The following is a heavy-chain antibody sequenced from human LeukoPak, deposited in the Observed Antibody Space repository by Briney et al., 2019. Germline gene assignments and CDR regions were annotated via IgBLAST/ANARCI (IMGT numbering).Heavy chain of an antibody. CDR2: IYYSGST. J-gene: IGHJ6*04. CDR3: ARHVDPYSYYGMDV. V-gene: IGHV4-59*08. Sequence: PSETLSLTCTVSGGSISSYYWSWIRQPPGKGLEWIGYIYYSGSTNYNPSLKSRVTISVDTSKNQFSLKLSSVTAADTAVYYCARHVDPYSYYGMDVGGKGPTVTVSS. CDR1: GGSISSYY.